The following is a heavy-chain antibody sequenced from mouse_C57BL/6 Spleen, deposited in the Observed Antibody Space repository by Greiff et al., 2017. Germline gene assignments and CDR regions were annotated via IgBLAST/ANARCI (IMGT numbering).Heavy chain of an antibody. CDR1: GYTFTSYW. CDR2: IYPGSGST. V-gene: IGHV1-55*01. Sequence: QVQLQQPGAELVKPGASVKMSCKASGYTFTSYWITWVKQRPGQGLEWIGDIYPGSGSTNYNEKFKSKATLTGDTSSSTAYMQLSSLTSEDSAVYYCARRTFYAMDYWGQGTSVTVSS. J-gene: IGHJ4*01. CDR3: ARRTFYAMDY.